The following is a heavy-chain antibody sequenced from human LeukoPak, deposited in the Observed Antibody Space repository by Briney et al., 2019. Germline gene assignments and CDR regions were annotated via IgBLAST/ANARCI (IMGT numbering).Heavy chain of an antibody. Sequence: GGSLRLSCAASGFTFSYYNMNWVRQAPGKGLEWVSSIKSTGTYIYYADSVKGRFTISRDNAKNSLYLQMDSLRAEDTAVYYCARGGDYNTDYWGQGTLVTVSS. V-gene: IGHV3-21*01. J-gene: IGHJ4*02. CDR2: IKSTGTYI. CDR3: ARGGDYNTDY. CDR1: GFTFSYYN. D-gene: IGHD1-14*01.